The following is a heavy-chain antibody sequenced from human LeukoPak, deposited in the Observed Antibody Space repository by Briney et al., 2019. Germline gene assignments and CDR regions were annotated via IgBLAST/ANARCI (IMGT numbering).Heavy chain of an antibody. D-gene: IGHD6-6*01. CDR1: GGSISSYY. Sequence: SETLSLTCTVSGGSISSYYWSWIRQPPGKGLEWIGYIYYSGSTNYNPSLKSRVTISVDTSKNQFSLKLSSVIAADTAVYYCARGWYSSSRGFDPWGQGTLVTVSS. V-gene: IGHV4-59*08. CDR3: ARGWYSSSRGFDP. CDR2: IYYSGST. J-gene: IGHJ5*02.